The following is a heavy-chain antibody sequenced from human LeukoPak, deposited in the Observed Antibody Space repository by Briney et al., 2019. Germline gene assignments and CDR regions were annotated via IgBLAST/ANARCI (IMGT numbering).Heavy chain of an antibody. V-gene: IGHV3-48*01. CDR3: ARTYYDFWSGYYSHEGNPFDY. CDR2: ISSSSTI. J-gene: IGHJ4*02. CDR1: GFTFSSYS. D-gene: IGHD3-3*01. Sequence: GGTLRLSCAASGFTFSSYSMNWVRQAPGKGLEWVSDISSSSTIYYADSVKGRFTISRDNAKNSLYLEMNSLRAEDTAVYYCARTYYDFWSGYYSHEGNPFDYWGQGTLVTVSS.